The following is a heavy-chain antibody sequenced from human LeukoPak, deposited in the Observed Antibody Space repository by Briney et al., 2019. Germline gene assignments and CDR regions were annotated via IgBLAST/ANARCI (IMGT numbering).Heavy chain of an antibody. CDR2: IYTSGST. V-gene: IGHV4-61*02. Sequence: SETLSHTRTLSGGSISSGSYNWSWIRQPAGKGLEWIGRIYTSGSTNYNPSLKSRVTISLCTSNKQFSLKLSSVSAADTAVYYCARGARGYYDFWSGKAGGFDHWGQGRLVTVSS. J-gene: IGHJ5*02. CDR3: ARGARGYYDFWSGKAGGFDH. CDR1: GGSISSGSYN. D-gene: IGHD3-3*01.